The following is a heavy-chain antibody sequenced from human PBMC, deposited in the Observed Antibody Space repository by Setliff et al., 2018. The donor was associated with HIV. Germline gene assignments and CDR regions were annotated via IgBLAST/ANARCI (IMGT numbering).Heavy chain of an antibody. D-gene: IGHD6-19*01. CDR2: INPAGNPT. Sequence: ASVKVSCKASGYTFTSDYIHWVRQAPGQGLEWMGIINPAGNPTSNAQKFQGRLTMTRDTSTNTVYMELSSLRSEDTAVYYCAKDIPAPAINSGRIKNWFDPWGEGTLVTVSS. CDR1: GYTFTSDY. J-gene: IGHJ5*02. CDR3: AKDIPAPAINSGRIKNWFDP. V-gene: IGHV1-46*01.